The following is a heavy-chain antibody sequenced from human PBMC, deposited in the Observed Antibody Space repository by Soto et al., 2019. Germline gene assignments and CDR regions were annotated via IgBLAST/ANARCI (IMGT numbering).Heavy chain of an antibody. J-gene: IGHJ6*02. CDR1: GGSFSGYY. V-gene: IGHV4-34*01. CDR3: AXEGSLLWLGELVPHTNYYYYYGMDV. CDR2: INHSGST. D-gene: IGHD3-10*01. Sequence: SSETLSLTCAVYGGSFSGYYWSWIRQPPGKGLVWIGEINHSGSTNYNSSLKSRVTISVDTSKYQFSLKLSSVTAADTAVYYCAXEGSLLWLGELVPHTNYYYYYGMDVWGQGTTVT.